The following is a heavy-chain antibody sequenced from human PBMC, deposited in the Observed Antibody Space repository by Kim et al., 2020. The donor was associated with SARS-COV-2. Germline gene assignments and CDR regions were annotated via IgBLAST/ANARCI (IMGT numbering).Heavy chain of an antibody. CDR2: IRNKAEAGTT. CDR3: SRTAYSTSSSHYQVDF. V-gene: IGHV3-49*03. J-gene: IGHJ4*02. CDR1: GFPFGDYA. Sequence: GGSLRLSCTTSGFPFGDYAVSWFRQAPGKGLEWVGVIRNKAEAGTTEDAASVKARVTISSDESKSIAYLEMYSLETEDTAVYFCSRTAYSTSSSHYQVDFWGPGNLVTVST. D-gene: IGHD2-2*01.